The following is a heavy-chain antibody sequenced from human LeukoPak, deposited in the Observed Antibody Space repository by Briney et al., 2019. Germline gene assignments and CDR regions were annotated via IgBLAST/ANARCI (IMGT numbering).Heavy chain of an antibody. CDR2: IYHSGST. D-gene: IGHD3-10*01. Sequence: SGTLSLTCAVSGGSISSSNWWSWVRQPPGKGLEWIGEIYHSGSTNYNPSLKSRVTISVDKSKNQFSLKLSSVTAADTAVYYCARDPGLYYYGPGSHTAYFDYWGQGTLVTVSS. V-gene: IGHV4-4*02. CDR1: GGSISSSNW. J-gene: IGHJ4*02. CDR3: ARDPGLYYYGPGSHTAYFDY.